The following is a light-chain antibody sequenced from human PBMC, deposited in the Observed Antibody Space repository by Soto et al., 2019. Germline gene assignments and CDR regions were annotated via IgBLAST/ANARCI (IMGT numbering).Light chain of an antibody. CDR2: DAS. J-gene: IGKJ1*01. CDR3: QQYKTYSGT. CDR1: ESISSW. Sequence: DIQMTQSHSTLSASVGDRVTITCRANESISSWLAWYQQKPGKAPKFLIYDASSLESGVPSRFSGSGSGTAFTLTISSLQPDDFATYYCQQYKTYSGTFGQGTKVEIK. V-gene: IGKV1-5*01.